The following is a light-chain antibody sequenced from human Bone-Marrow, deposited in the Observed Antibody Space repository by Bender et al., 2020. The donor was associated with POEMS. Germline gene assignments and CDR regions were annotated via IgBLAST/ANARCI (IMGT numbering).Light chain of an antibody. CDR2: QDS. CDR1: KLGDKY. Sequence: SYELTQPPSVSVSPRQTASITCSGDKLGDKYACWYQQKPGQSPVLVIYQDSKRPSGVPDRFSGSKSGTSASLAISGLQSEDEADYYCAAWEDSLNGWVFGGGTKLTVL. J-gene: IGLJ3*02. CDR3: AAWEDSLNGWV. V-gene: IGLV3-1*01.